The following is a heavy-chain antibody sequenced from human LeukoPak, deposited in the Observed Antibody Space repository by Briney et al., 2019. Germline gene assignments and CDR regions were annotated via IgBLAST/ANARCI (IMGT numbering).Heavy chain of an antibody. CDR2: IYYSGST. V-gene: IGHV4-30-4*07. Sequence: SQTLSLTCAVSGGSISSGGYSWSWIRQPPGKGLEWVGQIYYSGSTNYNPSLKSRVTISIDTSKNQFSLKLSSVTAADTAVYYCARVAWDSRAFDYWGQGTLVTVSS. CDR1: GGSISSGGYS. CDR3: ARVAWDSRAFDY. J-gene: IGHJ4*02. D-gene: IGHD1-26*01.